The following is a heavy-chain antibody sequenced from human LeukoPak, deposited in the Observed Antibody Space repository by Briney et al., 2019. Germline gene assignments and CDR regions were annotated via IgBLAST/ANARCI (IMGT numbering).Heavy chain of an antibody. CDR1: GFTFDDYA. CDR2: ISGSGGST. J-gene: IGHJ4*02. D-gene: IGHD3-22*01. Sequence: GGSLRLSCAASGFTFDDYAMHWVRHAPGKGLEWVSAISGSGGSTYYADSVKGRFTISRDNSKNTLYLQMNSLRAEDTAVYYCAKGDSSDYPHFDYWGQGTLVTVSS. CDR3: AKGDSSDYPHFDY. V-gene: IGHV3-23*01.